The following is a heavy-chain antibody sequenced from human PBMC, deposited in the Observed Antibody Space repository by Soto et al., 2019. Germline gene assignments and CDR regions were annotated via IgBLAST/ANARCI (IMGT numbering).Heavy chain of an antibody. D-gene: IGHD6-19*01. CDR1: GFTFSSYA. V-gene: IGHV3-30-3*01. J-gene: IGHJ3*02. Sequence: QPGGSLRLSCAASGFTFSSYAMHWVRQAPGKGLEWVAVISYDGSNKYYADSVKGRFTISRDNSKNTLYLQMNSLRAEDTAVYYCAREGLAVATPGAFDIRGQGTMVTVSS. CDR3: AREGLAVATPGAFDI. CDR2: ISYDGSNK.